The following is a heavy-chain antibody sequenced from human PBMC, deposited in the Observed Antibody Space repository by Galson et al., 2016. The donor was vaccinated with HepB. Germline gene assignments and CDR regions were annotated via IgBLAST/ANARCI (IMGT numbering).Heavy chain of an antibody. CDR1: GFTFSSDW. D-gene: IGHD2-8*02. J-gene: IGHJ4*02. Sequence: SLRLSCAAPGFTFSSDWMSWVRQAPGKGLEWVANIKQDGSEKYYVDSVKGRFTISRDNAKNSLYLQMNSLRAEDTAVYYCASWWQTPASYFDSWGQGTLVTVSS. V-gene: IGHV3-7*01. CDR3: ASWWQTPASYFDS. CDR2: IKQDGSEK.